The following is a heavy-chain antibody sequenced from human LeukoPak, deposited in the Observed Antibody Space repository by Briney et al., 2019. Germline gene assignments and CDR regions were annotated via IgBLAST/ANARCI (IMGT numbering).Heavy chain of an antibody. V-gene: IGHV1-69*04. CDR3: ARDFGGSGRLDY. CDR2: IIPILGIA. D-gene: IGHD1-26*01. Sequence: SVKVSCKASGGTFSSYAISWVRQAPGQGLEWMGRIIPILGIANYAQKFQGRVTITADKSTCTAYMELSSLRSEDTAVYYCARDFGGSGRLDYWGQGTLVTVSS. J-gene: IGHJ4*02. CDR1: GGTFSSYA.